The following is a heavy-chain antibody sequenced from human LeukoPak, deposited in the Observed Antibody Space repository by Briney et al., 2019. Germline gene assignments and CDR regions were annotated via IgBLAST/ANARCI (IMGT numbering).Heavy chain of an antibody. CDR2: INPNSGGT. CDR3: ARLGITIFGVVTASGWFDP. Sequence: ASVKVSCRASGYTFTGYYMHWVRQAPGQGLEWMGWINPNSGGTNYAQKFQGRVTMTRDTSISTAYMELSRLRSDDTAVYYCARLGITIFGVVTASGWFDPWGQGTLVTVSS. D-gene: IGHD3-3*01. CDR1: GYTFTGYY. V-gene: IGHV1-2*02. J-gene: IGHJ5*02.